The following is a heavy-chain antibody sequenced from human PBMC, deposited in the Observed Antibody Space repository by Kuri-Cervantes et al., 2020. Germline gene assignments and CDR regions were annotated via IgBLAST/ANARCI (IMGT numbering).Heavy chain of an antibody. V-gene: IGHV3-7*03. CDR1: GFTFRTSW. CDR2: IKKDGSEE. D-gene: IGHD6-13*01. J-gene: IGHJ4*02. Sequence: GESLKISCAASGFTFRTSWMTWVRQAPGKGLEWVATIKKDGSEEYYVDSVKGRFTISRDNSKNTVFLQMNSLRAEDTAIYYCAKEPSAGGTPYFDSWGQGTLVTVSS. CDR3: AKEPSAGGTPYFDS.